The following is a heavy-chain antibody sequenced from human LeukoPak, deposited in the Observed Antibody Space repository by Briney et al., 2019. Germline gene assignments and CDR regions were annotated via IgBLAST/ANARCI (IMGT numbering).Heavy chain of an antibody. D-gene: IGHD3-10*01. CDR3: ARGYGSGILRYYYGMDV. Sequence: ASVKVSCKASGYTFTSYDINWVRQATGQGLEWMGWMNPNSGNTGYAQKFQGRVTMTRNTSISTAYMELSSLRSEDTAVYYCARGYGSGILRYYYGMDVWGQGTTVTVSS. J-gene: IGHJ6*02. CDR1: GYTFTSYD. CDR2: MNPNSGNT. V-gene: IGHV1-8*01.